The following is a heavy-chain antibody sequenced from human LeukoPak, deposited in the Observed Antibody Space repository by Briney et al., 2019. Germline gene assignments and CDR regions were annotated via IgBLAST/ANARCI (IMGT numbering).Heavy chain of an antibody. V-gene: IGHV1-2*02. CDR1: GYAFTCYY. J-gene: IGHJ4*02. CDR3: AREGFYCSSTSCTPFDY. D-gene: IGHD2-2*01. Sequence: ASVKVSCKASGYAFTCYYMHWVRQAPGQGLEWMGWINPNSGGTNYAQKFQGRVTMTRDTSISTAYMELSRLRSDGTAVYYCAREGFYCSSTSCTPFDYWGQGTLVTVSS. CDR2: INPNSGGT.